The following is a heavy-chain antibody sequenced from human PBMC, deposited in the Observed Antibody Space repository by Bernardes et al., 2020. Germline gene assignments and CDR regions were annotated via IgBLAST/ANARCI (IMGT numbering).Heavy chain of an antibody. J-gene: IGHJ4*02. CDR1: GGSFSGYY. CDR2: INHSGST. V-gene: IGHV4-34*01. Sequence: SETLSLTCAVYGGSFSGYYWSWIRQPPGKGLEWIGEINHSGSTNYNPYLKSRVTISVDTSKNQFSLKLSPVTAADTAVYYCARGRPYDSSGYYYGIDYWGQRTLVTVSS. D-gene: IGHD3-22*01. CDR3: ARGRPYDSSGYYYGIDY.